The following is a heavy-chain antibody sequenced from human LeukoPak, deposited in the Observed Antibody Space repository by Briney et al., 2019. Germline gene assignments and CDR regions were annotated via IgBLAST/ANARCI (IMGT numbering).Heavy chain of an antibody. CDR2: IHHSGST. CDR1: GRSFSGYY. CDR3: ARVGQPIAAAETGGNWFDP. D-gene: IGHD6-13*01. J-gene: IGHJ5*02. V-gene: IGHV4-34*01. Sequence: PSETLSLTCAVYGRSFSGYYWSWIRQPPGKGLEWIGEIHHSGSTNYNPSLKSRVTISVDTSKNQFSLNLSSVTAADTAVYHCARVGQPIAAAETGGNWFDPWGQRTLVTVSS.